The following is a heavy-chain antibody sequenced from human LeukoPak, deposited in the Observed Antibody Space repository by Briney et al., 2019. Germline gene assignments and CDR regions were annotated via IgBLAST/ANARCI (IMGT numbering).Heavy chain of an antibody. D-gene: IGHD3-10*01. Sequence: QAGGSLRLSCAASGFTFSSYGIHRVRQAPGKGLEWVTFIGYDGRNKYYADSVKGRFTISRDNSKNTLYLQMNSLRAEDTAVYYCAKDNAYYYADYWGQGTLVTVSS. V-gene: IGHV3-30*02. J-gene: IGHJ4*02. CDR3: AKDNAYYYADY. CDR2: IGYDGRNK. CDR1: GFTFSSYG.